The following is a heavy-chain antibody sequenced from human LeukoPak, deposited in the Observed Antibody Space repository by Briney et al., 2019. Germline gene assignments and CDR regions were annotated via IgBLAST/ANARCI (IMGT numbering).Heavy chain of an antibody. J-gene: IGHJ4*02. CDR2: IKQDGSNT. D-gene: IGHD5-12*01. Sequence: GGSLRLSCTASGFTFSSYGMSWVRQATGKGLEWVARIKQDGSNTGYVDKVQGRFTITRNNAMNSLYLEMNSLRAEDTVVYYCTRDVVYSGYILSDYWGEGTLVTVSS. CDR3: TRDVVYSGYILSDY. V-gene: IGHV3-7*01. CDR1: GFTFSSYG.